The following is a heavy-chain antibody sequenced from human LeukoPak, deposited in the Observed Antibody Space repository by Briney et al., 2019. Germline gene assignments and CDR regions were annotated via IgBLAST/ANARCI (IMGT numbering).Heavy chain of an antibody. CDR1: GFAFHDYA. CDR3: AKGLGVASLIVDALDM. CDR2: ITWNSGSV. J-gene: IGHJ3*02. V-gene: IGHV3-9*03. Sequence: GGSLRLSCAASGFAFHDYAMHWVRQVPGKGLEWVSGITWNSGSVLYADSVRGRFTISRDNAKNSLYLQMNSLRPEDMAFYYCAKGLGVASLIVDALDMWGQGTMVTV. D-gene: IGHD3/OR15-3a*01.